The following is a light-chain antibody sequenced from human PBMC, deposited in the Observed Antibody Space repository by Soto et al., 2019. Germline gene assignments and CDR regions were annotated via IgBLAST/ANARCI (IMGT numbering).Light chain of an antibody. Sequence: EVVLKQSPATLSLSPGERATLSCRASQSVASYLAWYHQRPGQAPRLLVYDASNRAPGIPARFSGSGSGTDFTLTINSLEPEDFAIYYCQHRANWPLTFGGGTRVELK. V-gene: IGKV3-11*01. CDR1: QSVASY. CDR3: QHRANWPLT. J-gene: IGKJ4*01. CDR2: DAS.